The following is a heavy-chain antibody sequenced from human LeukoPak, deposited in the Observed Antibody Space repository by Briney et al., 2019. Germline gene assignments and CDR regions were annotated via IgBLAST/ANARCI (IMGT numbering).Heavy chain of an antibody. CDR1: GFTFRTYS. CDR2: LTTSSSYI. D-gene: IGHD3-16*02. V-gene: IGHV3-21*01. CDR3: ARMSLALSYPNWYFDL. J-gene: IGHJ2*01. Sequence: GGSLRLSCAASGFTFRTYSMDWVRQAPGKGLEWVSSLTTSSSYIYYADSVKSRFTISRDNAKNSLYLQMSSLRAEDTAVYYCARMSLALSYPNWYFDLWGRGTLVTVSS.